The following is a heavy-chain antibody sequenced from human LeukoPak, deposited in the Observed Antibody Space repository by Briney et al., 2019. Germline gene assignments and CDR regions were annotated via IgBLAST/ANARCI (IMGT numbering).Heavy chain of an antibody. CDR2: IKQDGSEK. J-gene: IGHJ4*02. Sequence: GGSLRLSCAASGFTFSSYWMSWVRQAPGKGLEWVANIKQDGSEKYYVDSVKGRFTTSRDNAKNSLYLQMNSLRAEDTAVYYCARDLSGRLVPYYSDYWGQGTLVTVSS. D-gene: IGHD3-9*01. CDR3: ARDLSGRLVPYYSDY. V-gene: IGHV3-7*03. CDR1: GFTFSSYW.